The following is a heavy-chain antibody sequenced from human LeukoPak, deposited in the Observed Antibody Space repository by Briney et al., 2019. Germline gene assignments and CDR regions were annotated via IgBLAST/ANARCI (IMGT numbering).Heavy chain of an antibody. J-gene: IGHJ4*02. D-gene: IGHD2-15*01. CDR1: GFTFSSYA. Sequence: GGSLRLSCAASGFTFSSYAMSWVRQAPGKGLEWVSRISGSGDITSYADSVKGRFTISRDNSKSTLYLQMDSLRAGDTAVYYCAGYCGGGTCYSGFDSWGQGTLVTVSS. V-gene: IGHV3-23*01. CDR2: ISGSGDIT. CDR3: AGYCGGGTCYSGFDS.